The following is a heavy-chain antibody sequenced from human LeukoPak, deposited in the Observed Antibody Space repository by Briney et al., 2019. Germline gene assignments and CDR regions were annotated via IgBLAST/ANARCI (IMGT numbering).Heavy chain of an antibody. D-gene: IGHD3-16*01. Sequence: SETLSLTCTVSGGSISRYYWSWIRQPPGKGLEWIGYIYYSGSTNYNPSLESRVTISVDTSKNHFSLRLSSVTAADTAVYYCARDRFPDAFDIWGQGTMVTVSS. CDR2: IYYSGST. V-gene: IGHV4-59*01. CDR1: GGSISRYY. J-gene: IGHJ3*02. CDR3: ARDRFPDAFDI.